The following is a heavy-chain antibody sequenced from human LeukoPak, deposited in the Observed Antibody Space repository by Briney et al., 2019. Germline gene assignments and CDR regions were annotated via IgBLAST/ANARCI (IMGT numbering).Heavy chain of an antibody. CDR3: ARDASYDYGDPIGTFAI. V-gene: IGHV3-21*01. J-gene: IGHJ3*02. CDR2: ISSSSSYI. D-gene: IGHD4-17*01. Sequence: GGSLRLSCAASGFTFSSYSMNWVRQAPGKGLEWVSSISSSSSYIYYADSVKGRFTISRDNAKNSLYLQMNSLRAEDTAVYYCARDASYDYGDPIGTFAIWGQGTMVTVSS. CDR1: GFTFSSYS.